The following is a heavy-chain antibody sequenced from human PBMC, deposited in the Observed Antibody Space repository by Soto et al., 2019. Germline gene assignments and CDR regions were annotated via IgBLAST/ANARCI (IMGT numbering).Heavy chain of an antibody. J-gene: IGHJ4*02. V-gene: IGHV3-74*01. CDR2: INSAGTIT. D-gene: IGHD4-17*01. CDR1: GFTFNTYW. Sequence: EVQLVESGGAVVQPGGSLRLSCAASGFTFNTYWMHWVRQVPGKGLVWVSRINSAGTITSYADSVRGRFTISSDNAETTVYMQTNRLRADDTAVYYCARDMTPAETPGDEFAYWCQEPLVTVSS. CDR3: ARDMTPAETPGDEFAY.